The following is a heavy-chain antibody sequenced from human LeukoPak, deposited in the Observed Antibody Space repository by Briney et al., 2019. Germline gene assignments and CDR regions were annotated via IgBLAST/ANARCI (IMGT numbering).Heavy chain of an antibody. CDR3: ARGGTEGGLEISFFFDL. D-gene: IGHD1-1*01. V-gene: IGHV4-59*01. CDR1: GGSISGSY. CDR2: IFYGST. Sequence: SETLSLTCTVSGGSISGSYWSWIRQPPGKGLEWIGYIFYGSTNYNPSLKSRVAISVDTSKNLFSLKLSSVTAADTAVYYCARGGTEGGLEISFFFDLWGRGTLVTVSS. J-gene: IGHJ2*01.